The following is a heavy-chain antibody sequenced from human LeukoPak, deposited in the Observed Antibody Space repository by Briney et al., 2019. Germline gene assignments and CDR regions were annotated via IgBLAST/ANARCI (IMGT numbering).Heavy chain of an antibody. J-gene: IGHJ6*03. CDR1: GGSISSGGYS. Sequence: TLSLTCAVSGGSISSGGYSWSWIRQPPGKGLEWIGYIYHSGSTYYNPSLKSRVTISVDRSKNQFSLKLTSVTAADTAVYYCARGGQWGILYYYYMDVWGKGTTVTVSS. CDR3: ARGGQWGILYYYYMDV. V-gene: IGHV4-30-2*01. D-gene: IGHD1-26*01. CDR2: IYHSGST.